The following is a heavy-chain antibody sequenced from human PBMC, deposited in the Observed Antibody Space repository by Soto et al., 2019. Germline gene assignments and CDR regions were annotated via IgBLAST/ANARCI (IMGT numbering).Heavy chain of an antibody. CDR1: GFTFDDYT. CDR3: AKDFGKYSSSWYRAFDI. V-gene: IGHV3-43*01. J-gene: IGHJ3*02. CDR2: ISWDGGST. Sequence: GGSLRLSCAASGFTFDDYTMHWVRQAPGKGLEWVSLISWDGGSTYYADSVKGRFTISRDNSKNSLYLQMNSLRTEDTALYYCAKDFGKYSSSWYRAFDIWGQGTMVTVSS. D-gene: IGHD6-13*01.